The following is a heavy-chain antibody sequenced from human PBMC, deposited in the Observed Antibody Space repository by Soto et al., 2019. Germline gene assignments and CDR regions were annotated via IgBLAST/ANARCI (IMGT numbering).Heavy chain of an antibody. J-gene: IGHJ3*02. V-gene: IGHV3-30*18. CDR1: GFTFSSYG. CDR2: ISYDGSNK. CDR3: EKLPQYSSGWEDAFDI. Sequence: QVQLVESGGGVVQPGRSLRLSCAASGFTFSSYGMHWVRQAPGKGLEWVAVISYDGSNKYYADSVKGRFTISRDNSKNTLYLQMNSLRAEDTAVYYCEKLPQYSSGWEDAFDIWGQGTMVTVSS. D-gene: IGHD6-19*01.